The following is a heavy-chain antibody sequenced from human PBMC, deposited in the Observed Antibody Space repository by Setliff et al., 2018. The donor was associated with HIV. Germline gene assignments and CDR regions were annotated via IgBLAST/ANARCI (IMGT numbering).Heavy chain of an antibody. Sequence: PSETLSLTCTVSGGSLSSYYWSWIRQPAGKGLEWIGRIYSSGSTNYNPSLKSRLTMSVDTSKNQFSLKLTSVTAADTAVYYCARERSLITVRRYFDNWGQETLVTVSS. CDR2: IYSSGST. D-gene: IGHD6-6*01. CDR3: ARERSLITVRRYFDN. J-gene: IGHJ4*02. CDR1: GGSLSSYY. V-gene: IGHV4-4*07.